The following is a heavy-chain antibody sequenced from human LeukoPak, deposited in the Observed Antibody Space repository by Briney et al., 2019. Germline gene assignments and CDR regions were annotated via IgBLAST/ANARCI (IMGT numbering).Heavy chain of an antibody. CDR3: ARGITGYSSGWRFDP. J-gene: IGHJ5*02. Sequence: SVKVSCKASGGSFSAFAFSWVRQAPGQGLEWMGGITPLFATTKFAQKFQGRVTIAADESMSTVYMELSSLRSEDTAVYYCARGITGYSSGWRFDPWGQGTLVTVSS. D-gene: IGHD6-19*01. CDR1: GGSFSAFA. V-gene: IGHV1-69*13. CDR2: ITPLFATT.